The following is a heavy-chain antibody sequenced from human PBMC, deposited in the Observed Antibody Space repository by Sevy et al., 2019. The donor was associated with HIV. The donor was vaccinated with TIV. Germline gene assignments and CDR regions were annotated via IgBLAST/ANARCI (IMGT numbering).Heavy chain of an antibody. CDR3: ARLSSPMPDSGWYDFCDH. V-gene: IGHV3-7*01. CDR1: GFTFGTYW. CDR2: IKPDGSDK. Sequence: GGSLRLSCTASGFTFGTYWMSWVRQAPGKGLEWVANIKPDGSDKNYMDSVKGRFTISRDNAKNSLYLHVSSLRAEDTAVYYCARLSSPMPDSGWYDFCDHWGQGTLVTVSS. D-gene: IGHD6-19*01. J-gene: IGHJ4*02.